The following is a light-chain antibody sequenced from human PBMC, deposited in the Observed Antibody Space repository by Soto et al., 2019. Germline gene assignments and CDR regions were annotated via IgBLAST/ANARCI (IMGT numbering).Light chain of an antibody. V-gene: IGLV1-44*01. J-gene: IGLJ2*01. CDR2: STN. CDR1: SSNIGSKT. CDR3: AAWDDDLNGFVV. Sequence: QSVLTQPPSASGTPGQRITIPCSGSSSNIGSKTVNWYQQVPGTAPKLLIYSTNQRPSGVPDRFSGSKSGTSASLAISGLQSDDEADDYCAAWDDDLNGFVVFGGGTKLTVL.